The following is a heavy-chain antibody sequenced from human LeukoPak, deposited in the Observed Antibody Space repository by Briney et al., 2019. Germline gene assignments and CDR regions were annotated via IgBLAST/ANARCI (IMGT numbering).Heavy chain of an antibody. J-gene: IGHJ4*02. CDR2: VSGGGDST. CDR3: AKDLQSLRWSYGYDY. D-gene: IGHD5-18*01. CDR1: GFTFRSYA. V-gene: IGHV3-23*01. Sequence: PGGSLRLSCAASGFTFRSYAMSWVRQAPGKGLEWVSAVSGGGDSTYYADSVKGRLSISRDNSKNTLYLQMNSLRAEDTAVYYCAKDLQSLRWSYGYDYWGQGTLVTVSS.